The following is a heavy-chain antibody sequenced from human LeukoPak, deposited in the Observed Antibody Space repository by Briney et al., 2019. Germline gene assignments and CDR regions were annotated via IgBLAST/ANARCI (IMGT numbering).Heavy chain of an antibody. D-gene: IGHD6-13*01. CDR3: ARATAAPGTKHFDF. Sequence: TSETLSLTCTVSGGSISSYYWSWIRQPPGKGLEWIGYIYYTGSTKYNASLKSRVTISVDTSKNQFSLKLSSVTAADTAVYYCARATAAPGTKHFDFWGQGALVSASS. V-gene: IGHV4-59*08. J-gene: IGHJ4*02. CDR2: IYYTGST. CDR1: GGSISSYY.